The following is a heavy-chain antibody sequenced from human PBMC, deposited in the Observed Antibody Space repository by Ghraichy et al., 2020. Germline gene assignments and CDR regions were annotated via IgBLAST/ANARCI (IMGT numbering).Heavy chain of an antibody. CDR2: IYYSGST. Sequence: WGWGRQAPGEGLGWVGSIYYSGSTYYTPSLKSRVTISVDTSKNQFSLKLSSVTAADTAVYYCARVLRFLEWLDYYFDYWGQGTLVTVSS. J-gene: IGHJ4*02. V-gene: IGHV4-39*01. CDR3: ARVLRFLEWLDYYFDY. D-gene: IGHD3-3*01.